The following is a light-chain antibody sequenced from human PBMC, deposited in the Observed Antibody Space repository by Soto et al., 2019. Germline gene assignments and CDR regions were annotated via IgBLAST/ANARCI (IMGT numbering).Light chain of an antibody. CDR2: AAS. V-gene: IGKV1-39*01. CDR1: QSISSY. J-gene: IGKJ4*01. CDR3: QQIFSTLALT. Sequence: DIQMTQSPSSLSASVGDRVTITCRASQSISSYLNWYQQKPGKAPKLLIYAASSLQSGVPSRFSGSGSVTDFTLTISSLQPEDFATYYCQQIFSTLALTFGGGTKVESK.